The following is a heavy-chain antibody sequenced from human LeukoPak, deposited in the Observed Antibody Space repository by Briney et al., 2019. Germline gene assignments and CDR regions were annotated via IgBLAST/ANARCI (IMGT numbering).Heavy chain of an antibody. D-gene: IGHD5-18*01. J-gene: IGHJ4*02. CDR2: INSDGSST. CDR3: ARGKVDTAMAIDY. CDR1: GFTFSSYW. V-gene: IGHV3-74*01. Sequence: GGSLRLSCAASGFTFSSYWMHWVRQAPGKGLVWVSRINSDGSSTSYADSVKGRFTISRDNAKNTLYLQMSSLRAEDTAVYYCARGKVDTAMAIDYWGQGTLVTVSS.